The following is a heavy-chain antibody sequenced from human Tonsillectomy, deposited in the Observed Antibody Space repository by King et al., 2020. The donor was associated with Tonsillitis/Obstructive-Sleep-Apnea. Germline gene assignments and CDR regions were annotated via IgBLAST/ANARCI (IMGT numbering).Heavy chain of an antibody. J-gene: IGHJ4*02. V-gene: IGHV3-7*03. CDR1: GFSFSTYW. CDR2: IKQDGSEK. D-gene: IGHD3-16*01. Sequence: VQLVESGGGLVQPGGSLRLSCAASGFSFSTYWMSWVRQAPGKGLEWVANIKQDGSEKYYVDSVKGRFTISRDNAKNSLYLQMNSLRADDTAVYYCAGGGNYFDYWGQGTLVTVSS. CDR3: AGGGNYFDY.